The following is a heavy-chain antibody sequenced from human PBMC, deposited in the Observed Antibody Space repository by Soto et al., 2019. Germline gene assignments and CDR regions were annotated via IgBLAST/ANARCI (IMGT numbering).Heavy chain of an antibody. D-gene: IGHD3-9*01. CDR3: TKHLGDTSSGFYRWLYP. CDR2: IGGSGFST. Sequence: GGSLRLSRATSGFTFSSYAMSWVRQAPGKAVEWGAGIGGSGFSTYYTGSVKGRLTISRDSSRNTLSLQMYTVTAEGRSDHCYTKHLGDTSSGFYRWLYPWGQGTLVTVSS. CDR1: GFTFSSYA. J-gene: IGHJ5*02. V-gene: IGHV3-23*01.